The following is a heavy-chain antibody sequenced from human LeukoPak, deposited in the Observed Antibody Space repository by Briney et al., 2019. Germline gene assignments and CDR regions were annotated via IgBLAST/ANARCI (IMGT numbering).Heavy chain of an antibody. D-gene: IGHD4-17*01. CDR1: GFTFSSYA. CDR3: AKVYDSYGDGDYLGEDFDY. CDR2: ISYDGSNK. V-gene: IGHV3-30*18. Sequence: PGGSLRLSCAASGFTFSSYAMSWVRQAPGKGLEWVAVISYDGSNKYYADSVKGRFTISRDNSKNTLYLQMNSLRAEDTAVYYCAKVYDSYGDGDYLGEDFDYWGQGTLVTVSS. J-gene: IGHJ4*02.